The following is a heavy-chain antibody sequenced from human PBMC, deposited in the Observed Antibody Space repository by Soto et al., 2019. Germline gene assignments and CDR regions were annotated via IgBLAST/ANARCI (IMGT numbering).Heavy chain of an antibody. CDR3: AKAQAAGGPTWRYSKA. D-gene: IGHD2-15*01. CDR2: ISGGGGTT. CDR1: GFTFSSYG. V-gene: IGHV3-23*01. J-gene: IGHJ1*01. Sequence: EVQLLESGGGLVQPEGSLRLSCEASGFTFSSYGMSWVRQAPGKGLEWVSGISGGGGTTYYADSVKGRFTISRDNSKNPLFQKGKSRRAEDPAVYYWAKAQAAGGPTWRYSKAGGRATLVTVSS.